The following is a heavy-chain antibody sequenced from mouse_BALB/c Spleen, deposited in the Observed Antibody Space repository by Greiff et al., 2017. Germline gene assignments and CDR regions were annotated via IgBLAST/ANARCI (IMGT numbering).Heavy chain of an antibody. CDR3: ARGESRRGPEAY. V-gene: IGHV1-18*01. D-gene: IGHD2-12*01. CDR2: INPNNGGT. CDR1: GYTFTDYN. Sequence: VQLQQSGPELVKPGASVKIPCKASGYTFTDYNMDWVKQSHGKSLEWIGDINPNNGGTIYNQKFKGKATLTVDKSSSTAYMELRSLTSEDTAVYYCARGESRRGPEAYWGQGTLVTVSA. J-gene: IGHJ3*01.